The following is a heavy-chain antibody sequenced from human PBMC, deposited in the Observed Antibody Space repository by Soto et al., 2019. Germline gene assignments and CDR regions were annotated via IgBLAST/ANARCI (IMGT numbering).Heavy chain of an antibody. CDR3: ARAIAVAGTQWFDP. D-gene: IGHD6-19*01. J-gene: IGHJ5*02. V-gene: IGHV4-59*01. CDR1: GGSISSYY. CDR2: IYYSGST. Sequence: QVQLQESGPGLVKPSETLSLTCTVSGGSISSYYWSWIRQPPGKGLEWIGYIYYSGSTNYNPSLKSRVTISVDTSKNQFSLKLSSVTAADTAMYYCARAIAVAGTQWFDPWGQGTLVTVSS.